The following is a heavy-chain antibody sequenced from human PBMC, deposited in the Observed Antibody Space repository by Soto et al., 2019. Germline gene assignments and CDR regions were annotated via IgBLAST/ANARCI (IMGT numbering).Heavy chain of an antibody. CDR3: TRRRAVSIADKRPWLFDA. D-gene: IGHD2-21*01. J-gene: IGHJ5*02. Sequence: QVQLQQWGAGLAKPSETLSLSCVVSGGPFRDSYWTWSRKSPGKGLEGIGEFNESGSTSYNASLKCRFILSDDTSRKQFSLNLTSVTAADTAVYYCTRRRAVSIADKRPWLFDAWGQGILVTVSS. V-gene: IGHV4-34*01. CDR1: GGPFRDSY. CDR2: FNESGST.